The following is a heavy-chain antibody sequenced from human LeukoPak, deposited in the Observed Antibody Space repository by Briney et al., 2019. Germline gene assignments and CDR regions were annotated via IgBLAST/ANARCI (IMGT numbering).Heavy chain of an antibody. CDR2: IKQDGSEK. CDR1: GFTFSSYW. D-gene: IGHD3-10*01. J-gene: IGHJ4*02. V-gene: IGHV3-7*04. CDR3: ASDREYYYGSGSFDY. Sequence: PGGSLGLSCAASGFTFSSYWMSWVRQAPGKGLEWAANIKQDGSEKYYVDSVKGRFTISRDNAKNSLYLQMNSLRAEDTAVYYCASDREYYYGSGSFDYWGQGTLVTVSS.